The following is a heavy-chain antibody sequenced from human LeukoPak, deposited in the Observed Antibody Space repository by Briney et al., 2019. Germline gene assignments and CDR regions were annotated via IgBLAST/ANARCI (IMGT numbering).Heavy chain of an antibody. CDR2: ISGSGGST. J-gene: IGHJ4*02. Sequence: GGTLRLSCAASGFTFSSYGMSWVRQAPGKGLGWVSAISGSGGSTYYADSVKGRFTISRDNSKNTLYLQMNSLRAEDTAVYYCARLYGSGNYWGQGTLVTVSS. CDR3: ARLYGSGNY. V-gene: IGHV3-23*01. D-gene: IGHD3-10*01. CDR1: GFTFSSYG.